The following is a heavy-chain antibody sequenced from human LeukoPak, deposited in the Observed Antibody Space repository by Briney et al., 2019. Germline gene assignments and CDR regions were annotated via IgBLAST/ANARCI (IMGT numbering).Heavy chain of an antibody. CDR3: AREDRYYYGMDV. CDR2: IYYSGST. J-gene: IGHJ6*02. Sequence: PSETLSLTCAVSGGSFSGYYWSWIRQPPGKGLEWIGYIYYSGSTNYNPSLKSRVTISVDTSKNQFSLKLSSVTAADTAVYYCAREDRYYYGMDVWGQGTTVTVSS. V-gene: IGHV4-59*01. CDR1: GGSFSGYY.